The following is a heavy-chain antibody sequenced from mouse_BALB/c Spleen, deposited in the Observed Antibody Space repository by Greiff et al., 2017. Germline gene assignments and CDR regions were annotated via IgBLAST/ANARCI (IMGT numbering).Heavy chain of an antibody. CDR3: AKSYYGYAMDY. V-gene: IGHV1-55*01. Sequence: QVQLQQPGAELVKPGTSVKLSCKASGYNFTSYWINWVKLRPGQGLEWIGDIYPGSGSTNYNEKFKSKATLTVDTSSSTAYMQLSSLASEDSALYYGAKSYYGYAMDYWGQGTSVTVSS. CDR1: GYNFTSYW. CDR2: IYPGSGST. J-gene: IGHJ4*01. D-gene: IGHD1-1*01.